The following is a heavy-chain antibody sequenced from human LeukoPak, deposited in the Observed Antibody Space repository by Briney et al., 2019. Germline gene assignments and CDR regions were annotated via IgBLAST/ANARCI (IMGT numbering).Heavy chain of an antibody. J-gene: IGHJ6*02. Sequence: ASVKVSCKASGYTLTGYYIHWVRQAPGQGLEWIACINANSGGTNYAQNVQGRVTIARDTSISAPYMELNRLRSDDKAVYYCARDIGYDYSFYYGMDVWGQGTTVSVSS. V-gene: IGHV1-2*02. D-gene: IGHD5-12*01. CDR1: GYTLTGYY. CDR3: ARDIGYDYSFYYGMDV. CDR2: INANSGGT.